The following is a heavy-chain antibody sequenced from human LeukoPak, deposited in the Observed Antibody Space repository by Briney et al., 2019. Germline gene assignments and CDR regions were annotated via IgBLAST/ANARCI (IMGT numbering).Heavy chain of an antibody. D-gene: IGHD3-9*01. CDR2: TYYRSKWYN. CDR3: ARGGRDHFDSNSYFDY. V-gene: IGHV6-1*01. J-gene: IGHJ4*02. Sequence: SQTLSLTCAISGDSVTSDSVAWNWIRQSPSRGLEWLGRTYYRSKWYNDYAVSVKSRMAITPDTSRNQFSLQLNSMTPEDTAVYYCARGGRDHFDSNSYFDYWGQGSLVTVSA. CDR1: GDSVTSDSVA.